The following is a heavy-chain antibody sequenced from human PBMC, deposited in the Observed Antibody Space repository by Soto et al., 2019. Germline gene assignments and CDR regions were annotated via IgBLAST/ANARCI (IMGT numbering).Heavy chain of an antibody. CDR1: GFTFSSYG. J-gene: IGHJ6*02. D-gene: IGHD3-10*01. Sequence: PGGSLRLSCAASGFTFSSYGMHWVRQAPGKGLEWVAVIWYDGSNKYYADSVKGRFTISRDNSKNTLYLQMNSLRAEDTAVYYCARDSLVMVRGVKYYYYYGMDVWGQGTTVTVSS. CDR3: ARDSLVMVRGVKYYYYYGMDV. CDR2: IWYDGSNK. V-gene: IGHV3-33*01.